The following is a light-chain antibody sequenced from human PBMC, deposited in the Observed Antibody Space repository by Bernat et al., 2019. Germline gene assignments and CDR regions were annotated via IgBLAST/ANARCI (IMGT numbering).Light chain of an antibody. V-gene: IGKV1-16*01. CDR2: ASS. Sequence: DIQMTQSPSSLSASLGDTVTITCRASQAISISLAWFQQRPVKAPKSLIYASSNLRSGVPSRFTGSGSGTDFTLTISSLQPEDFGSYYCQQYDSYPLTFGGGTKVDVK. J-gene: IGKJ4*01. CDR1: QAISIS. CDR3: QQYDSYPLT.